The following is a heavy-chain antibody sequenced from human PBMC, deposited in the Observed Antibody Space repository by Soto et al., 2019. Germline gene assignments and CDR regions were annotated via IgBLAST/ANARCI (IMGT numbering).Heavy chain of an antibody. CDR3: ARGNYYDSSGYYGVDY. V-gene: IGHV3-30-3*01. CDR1: EFTLSSYA. J-gene: IGHJ4*02. D-gene: IGHD3-22*01. Sequence: ESGGGVVQPGRSLRLSCAASEFTLSSYAMHWVRQAPGKGLEWVAVISYDGSNKYYADSVKGRFTISRDNSKNTLYLQMNSLRAEDTAVYYCARGNYYDSSGYYGVDYWGQGTLVTVSS. CDR2: ISYDGSNK.